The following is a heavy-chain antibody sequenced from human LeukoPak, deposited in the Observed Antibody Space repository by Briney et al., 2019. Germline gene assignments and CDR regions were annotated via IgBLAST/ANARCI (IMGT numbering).Heavy chain of an antibody. CDR3: AKDGFRSSPTYYYYYYMDA. D-gene: IGHD6-6*01. CDR1: GFTFDDYA. CDR2: ISWDGDDT. J-gene: IGHJ6*03. Sequence: GGSLRLSCAASGFTFDDYAMHWVRQAPGKGLEWVSLISWDGDDTYYADSVKGRFTISRDNSKNSLHLQMNSLTAEDTALYYCAKDGFRSSPTYYYYYYMDAWGKGTTVIVSS. V-gene: IGHV3-43D*03.